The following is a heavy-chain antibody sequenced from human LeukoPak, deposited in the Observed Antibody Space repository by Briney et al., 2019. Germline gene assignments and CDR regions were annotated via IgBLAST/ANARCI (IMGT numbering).Heavy chain of an antibody. V-gene: IGHV5-10-1*01. D-gene: IGHD2-2*01. CDR3: VVVPAAPNYYYGMDV. CDR2: IDPSDSYT. CDR1: GYSFTSYW. Sequence: GESLKISCKGSGYSFTSYWISWVRQMPGKGLEWMGRIDPSDSYTNYSPSFQGHVTISADKSISTAYLQWSSLKASDTAVYYCVVVPAAPNYYYGMDVWGQGTTVTVSS. J-gene: IGHJ6*02.